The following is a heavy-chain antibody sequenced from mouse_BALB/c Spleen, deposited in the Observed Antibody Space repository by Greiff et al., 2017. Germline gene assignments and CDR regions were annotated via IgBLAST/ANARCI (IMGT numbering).Heavy chain of an antibody. Sequence: QVQLKQSGAELARPGASVKLSCKASGYTFTDYYINWVKQRTGQGLEWIGEIYPGSGNTYYNEKFKGKATLTADKSSSTAYMQLSSLTSEDSAVYFCARLMTVYAMDYWGQGTSVTVSS. CDR3: ARLMTVYAMDY. J-gene: IGHJ4*01. CDR2: IYPGSGNT. CDR1: GYTFTDYY. V-gene: IGHV1-77*01.